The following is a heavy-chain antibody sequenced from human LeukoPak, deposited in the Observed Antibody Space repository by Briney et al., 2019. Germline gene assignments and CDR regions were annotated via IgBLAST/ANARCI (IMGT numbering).Heavy chain of an antibody. J-gene: IGHJ6*04. D-gene: IGHD1-14*01. Sequence: PSETLCLTCAVSGGSFSGYYWSWIRQPPGKGLEWIGEINHSGSTNYNPALKSRVTISVDTSKNQFSLKLSSVTAADTAVYYCARGRARTQGPYYYYGMDVWGKGTTVTVSS. V-gene: IGHV4-34*01. CDR2: INHSGST. CDR1: GGSFSGYY. CDR3: ARGRARTQGPYYYYGMDV.